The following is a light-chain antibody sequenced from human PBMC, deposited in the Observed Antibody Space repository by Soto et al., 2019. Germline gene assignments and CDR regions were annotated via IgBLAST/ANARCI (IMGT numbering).Light chain of an antibody. V-gene: IGKV3-15*01. Sequence: EIVMTHSPATLSVSPGDRATLSCRYSQTVLDNLAWYQQKPGQAPTLLIYGASTRATGIPARFSGSRSGTEFTLTFDSLQSEDFALYFCQQSNNWPYTFGQGTKLEIK. CDR2: GAS. CDR3: QQSNNWPYT. CDR1: QTVLDN. J-gene: IGKJ2*01.